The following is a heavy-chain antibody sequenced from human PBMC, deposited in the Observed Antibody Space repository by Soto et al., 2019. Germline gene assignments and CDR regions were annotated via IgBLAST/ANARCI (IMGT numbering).Heavy chain of an antibody. CDR1: GYSISSGYY. J-gene: IGHJ4*02. CDR2: IYHSGST. D-gene: IGHD1-7*01. V-gene: IGHV4-38-2*01. Sequence: PSETLSLTCAVSGYSISSGYYWGWIRQPPGKGLEWIGSIYHSGSTYYNPSLKSRVTISVVTSKNQFSLKLSSVTAADTAVYYCARADELELHPFDYWGQGTLVTVSS. CDR3: ARADELELHPFDY.